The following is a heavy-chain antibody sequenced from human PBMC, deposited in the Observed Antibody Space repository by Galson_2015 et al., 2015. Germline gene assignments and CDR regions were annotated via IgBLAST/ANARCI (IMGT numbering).Heavy chain of an antibody. CDR1: GFTFSSYS. CDR2: ISSSGSSI. CDR3: AGRFDY. J-gene: IGHJ4*02. V-gene: IGHV3-48*02. Sequence: SLRLSCAASGFTFSSYSMNWVRQAPGKGLEWVSYISSSGSSISYADSVKGRFTISRDNAKKSLYLQVNSLRDEDTAVYYCAGRFDYWGQGTLVTVSS.